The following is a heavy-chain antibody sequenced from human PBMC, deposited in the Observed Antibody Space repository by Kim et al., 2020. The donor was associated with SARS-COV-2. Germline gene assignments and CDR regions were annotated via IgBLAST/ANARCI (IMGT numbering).Heavy chain of an antibody. V-gene: IGHV4-34*01. D-gene: IGHD4-17*01. CDR3: ARGYGGGGGDYDYYYGMDV. J-gene: IGHJ6*02. CDR2: INHSGST. CDR1: GGSFSGYY. Sequence: SETLSLTCAVYGGSFSGYYWSWIRQPPGKGLEWIGEINHSGSTNYNPSLKSRVTISVDTSKNQFSLKLSSVTAADTAVYYCARGYGGGGGDYDYYYGMDVWGQGTTVTVSS.